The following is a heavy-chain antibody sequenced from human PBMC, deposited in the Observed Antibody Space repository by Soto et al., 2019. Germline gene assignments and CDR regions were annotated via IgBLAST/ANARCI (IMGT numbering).Heavy chain of an antibody. V-gene: IGHV3-49*03. CDR1: GFTFGDYA. CDR2: IRSKAYGGTT. CDR3: TRLQERWLQLRSFDY. D-gene: IGHD5-12*01. J-gene: IGHJ4*02. Sequence: PGGSLRLSCTASGFTFGDYAMSWFRQAPGKGLEWVGFIRSKAYGGTTEYAASVKGRFTISRDDSKSIAYLQMNSLKTEDTAVYYCTRLQERWLQLRSFDYWGQGTLVTVPS.